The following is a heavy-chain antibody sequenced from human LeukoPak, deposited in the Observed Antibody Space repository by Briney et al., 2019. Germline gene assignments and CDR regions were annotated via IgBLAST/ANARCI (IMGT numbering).Heavy chain of an antibody. V-gene: IGHV4-39*01. CDR1: GGSISSSSFY. D-gene: IGHD2-2*01. CDR3: ARALPAAEYYFDY. J-gene: IGHJ4*02. CDR2: IYYSGST. Sequence: PSETLSLTCTVSGGSISSSSFYWGWIRQPPGKGLEWIGSIYYSGSTYYNPSLKSRVTISVDTSKNQFSLKLSSVTAADTAVYYCARALPAAEYYFDYWGQGTLVTVSS.